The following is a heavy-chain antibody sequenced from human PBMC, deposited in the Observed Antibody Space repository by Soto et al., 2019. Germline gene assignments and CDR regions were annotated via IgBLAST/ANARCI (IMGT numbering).Heavy chain of an antibody. Sequence: GGSLRLSCAASGFTFTTFAMNWVRQAPGKGLEWVSLISGSGLSAYYADSVKGRFTISRDNSKNTLYLQMNDLRAEDTAVYYCATDQGFGNLGAEYLHHWGRGSLVTVYS. CDR3: ATDQGFGNLGAEYLHH. J-gene: IGHJ1*01. CDR1: GFTFTTFA. V-gene: IGHV3-23*01. CDR2: ISGSGLSA. D-gene: IGHD3-10*01.